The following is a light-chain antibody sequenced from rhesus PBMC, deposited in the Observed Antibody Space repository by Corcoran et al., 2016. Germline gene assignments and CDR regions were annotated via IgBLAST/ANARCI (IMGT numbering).Light chain of an antibody. J-gene: IGKJ4*01. Sequence: DIQMSQSPSSLSASVGDRVTITCRASQGISSYLNWYQQKPGKAPKLLIYYANSLASGVPSRFSGNGSGTEFTLTISSLQPEDFATYYCQQGNSNPLTFGGGTKVELK. CDR3: QQGNSNPLT. V-gene: IGKV1-32*02. CDR1: QGISSY. CDR2: YAN.